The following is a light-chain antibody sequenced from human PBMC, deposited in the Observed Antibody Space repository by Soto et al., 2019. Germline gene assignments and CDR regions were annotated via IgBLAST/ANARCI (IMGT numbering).Light chain of an antibody. Sequence: IVLTQSPATLSLSPGERATLSCRASQSVSSYLAWYQQKPGQAPRLLIYDASSRATGIPARFSGSGSGTDFTRTISSLEPEDFAVYYCQQRLMTFGQGTKVEI. J-gene: IGKJ1*01. CDR1: QSVSSY. V-gene: IGKV3-11*01. CDR3: QQRLMT. CDR2: DAS.